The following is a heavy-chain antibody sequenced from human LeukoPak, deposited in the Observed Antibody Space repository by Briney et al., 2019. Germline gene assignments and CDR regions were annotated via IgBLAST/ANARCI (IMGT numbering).Heavy chain of an antibody. V-gene: IGHV1-46*01. Sequence: ASVKVSCKASGYTFTSYYMHWVRQAPGQGVEWMGVINPSGGSTSYAQKFQGRVTMTRDRSTSTVYMELRRRRSEDKAVYYCARTYYYDSSGYYPPGSHALDIWGQGTMVTVSS. CDR2: INPSGGST. CDR3: ARTYYYDSSGYYPPGSHALDI. J-gene: IGHJ3*02. CDR1: GYTFTSYY. D-gene: IGHD3-22*01.